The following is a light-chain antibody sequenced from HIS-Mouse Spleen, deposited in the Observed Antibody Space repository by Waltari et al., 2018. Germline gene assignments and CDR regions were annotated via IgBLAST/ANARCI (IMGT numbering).Light chain of an antibody. J-gene: IGLJ2*01. CDR2: EDS. Sequence: SYQLPLPPSVSVSPGQPARRTWSGEALSKKYASWYQQKSGQAPVLVIYEDSQRPSGIAERFSGSSSGTMATLTISGAQVEDEADYYCYSTDSSGNHRVFGGGTKLTVL. CDR3: YSTDSSGNHRV. CDR1: ALSKKY. V-gene: IGLV3-10*01.